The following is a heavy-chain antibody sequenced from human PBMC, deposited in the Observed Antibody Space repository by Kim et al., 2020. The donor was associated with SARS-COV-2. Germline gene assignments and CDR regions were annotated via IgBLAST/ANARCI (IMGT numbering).Heavy chain of an antibody. D-gene: IGHD3-16*01. J-gene: IGHJ4*02. CDR1: GGSISSYY. Sequence: SETLSLTCTVSGGSISSYYWSWIRQPPGKGLEWIGYIYYSGSTNYNPSLKSRVTISVDTSKNQFSLKLSSVTAADTAVYYCARGTGGRGPFYYFDYWGQGTLVTVSS. CDR2: IYYSGST. CDR3: ARGTGGRGPFYYFDY. V-gene: IGHV4-59*13.